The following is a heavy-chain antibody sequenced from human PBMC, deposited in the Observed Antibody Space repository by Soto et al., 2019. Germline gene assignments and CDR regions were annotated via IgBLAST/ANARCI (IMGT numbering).Heavy chain of an antibody. V-gene: IGHV3-23*01. Sequence: GGSLRLSCAASGFTFSNYAMSWVRQAPGKGLEWVSGISDSGGSTYYADSVKGRFTISRDNSKNTLILQLSSLRADDTAIYYFASRRYYDSRGYYYYYFDYWGQGTLVTVSS. CDR1: GFTFSNYA. CDR3: ASRRYYDSRGYYYYYFDY. J-gene: IGHJ4*02. D-gene: IGHD3-22*01. CDR2: ISDSGGST.